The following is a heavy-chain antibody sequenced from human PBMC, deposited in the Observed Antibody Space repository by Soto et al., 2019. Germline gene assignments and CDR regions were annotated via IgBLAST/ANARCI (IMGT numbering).Heavy chain of an antibody. CDR2: IIPLLGTT. CDR1: RGSLNRYA. Sequence: QVQLVQSGAEVKEPGSSVKVSCETPRGSLNRYALSWVRQAPGQGLEWMGGIIPLLGTTKYAQKFKGRVTIIADENTITAYMELSSLRSDDTAVYYCARGPANSGVYLFDDWGQGTLVTVSS. CDR3: ARGPANSGVYLFDD. V-gene: IGHV1-69*01. D-gene: IGHD2-15*01. J-gene: IGHJ4*02.